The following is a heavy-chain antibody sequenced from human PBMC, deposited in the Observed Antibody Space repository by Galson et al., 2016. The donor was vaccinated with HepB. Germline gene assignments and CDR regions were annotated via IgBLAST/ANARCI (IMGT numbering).Heavy chain of an antibody. V-gene: IGHV6-1*01. J-gene: IGHJ6*02. CDR1: GDSVPSNSAA. Sequence: CAISGDSVPSNSAAWNWIRQSPSRGLEWLGRTYYRSKWYNDYAVSVKSRITIDIDTSKNQFSLQLTSVTPEDTAVYYCTRGRAMPVWGQGTTVTVSS. CDR2: TYYRSKWYN. D-gene: IGHD2-2*01. CDR3: TRGRAMPV.